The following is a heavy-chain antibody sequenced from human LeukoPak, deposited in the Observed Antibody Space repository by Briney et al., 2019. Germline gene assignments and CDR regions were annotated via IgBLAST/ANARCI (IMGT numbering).Heavy chain of an antibody. D-gene: IGHD5-12*01. CDR1: GFTVSSNY. CDR2: IYSGGST. Sequence: GGSLRLSCAASGFTVSSNYMSWVRQAPGKGLEWVSVIYSGGSTYYADSVKGRFTISRDNSKNTLYLQMNSLRAEDTAVYYCARGLRYSGYDGDLFDCWGQEPWSPSPQ. CDR3: ARGLRYSGYDGDLFDC. V-gene: IGHV3-53*01. J-gene: IGHJ4*01.